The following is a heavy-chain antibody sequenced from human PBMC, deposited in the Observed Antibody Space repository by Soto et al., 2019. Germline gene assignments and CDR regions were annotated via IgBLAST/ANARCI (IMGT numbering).Heavy chain of an antibody. CDR2: IHHSGTT. CDR1: GASIISTNW. J-gene: IGHJ4*02. V-gene: IGHV4-4*02. CDR3: AIGENFVWGS. D-gene: IGHD3-16*01. Sequence: QVQLHESGPGLVKPSGTLSLTCTISGASIISTNWCTWVRQSPGKGLEWIGQIHHSGTTTYNPSLKSRVTISLDKSKNQFSLNLSSVTAADTAVYYCAIGENFVWGSWGQGTLVIVSS.